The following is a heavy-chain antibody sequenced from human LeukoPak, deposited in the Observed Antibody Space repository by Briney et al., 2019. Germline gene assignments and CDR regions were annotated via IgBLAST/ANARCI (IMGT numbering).Heavy chain of an antibody. D-gene: IGHD6-13*01. V-gene: IGHV4-38-2*02. CDR1: DYSISSGYY. CDR3: ARGYSSSWYLNWFDP. CDR2: IYHSGST. Sequence: PSETLSLTCTVSDYSISSGYYWGWLRQPPGKGLEWIGSIYHSGSTYYNPSLKSQVTISVDPSKNQFSLKLTSVTAADTAVCYCARGYSSSWYLNWFDPWGQGTLVTVSS. J-gene: IGHJ5*02.